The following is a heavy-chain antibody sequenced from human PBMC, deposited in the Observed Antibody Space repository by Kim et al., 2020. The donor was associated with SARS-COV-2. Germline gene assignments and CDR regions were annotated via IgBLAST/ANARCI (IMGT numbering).Heavy chain of an antibody. Sequence: SETLSLTCTVSGGSISSGDYYWSWIRQPPGKGLEWIGYIYYSGSTYYNPSLKSRVTISVDTSKNQFSLKLSSVTAADTAVYYCAREADSSGYRRFDYWGQGTLVTVSS. V-gene: IGHV4-30-4*01. CDR2: IYYSGST. D-gene: IGHD3-22*01. J-gene: IGHJ4*02. CDR3: AREADSSGYRRFDY. CDR1: GGSISSGDYY.